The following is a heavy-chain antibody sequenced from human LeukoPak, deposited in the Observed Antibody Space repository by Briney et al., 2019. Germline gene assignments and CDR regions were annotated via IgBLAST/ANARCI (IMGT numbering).Heavy chain of an antibody. Sequence: PGGSLRLSCAASGLSFSSYAMTWVRQAPGKGLEWVSVISGSGDNTYYADSVKGRFTTSRDNFKNTLYLQMNSLRAEDTAVYYCAKGWQGYYTTWLDSWGQGTLVTVSS. J-gene: IGHJ4*02. CDR3: AKGWQGYYTTWLDS. CDR2: ISGSGDNT. D-gene: IGHD3-10*01. V-gene: IGHV3-23*01. CDR1: GLSFSSYA.